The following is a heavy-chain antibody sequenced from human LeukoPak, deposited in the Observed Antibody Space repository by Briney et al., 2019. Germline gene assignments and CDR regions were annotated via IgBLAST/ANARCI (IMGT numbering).Heavy chain of an antibody. D-gene: IGHD3-22*01. J-gene: IGHJ4*02. CDR3: AKRGVVIRVILVGFHKEAYYFDS. CDR1: GITLSNYG. Sequence: GGSLRLSCAVSGITLSNYGMSWVRQAPGKGLEWVAGIGGSGGRTNYVDSVKGRFTISRDNPKNTLYPQMNSLRAEDTAVYFCAKRGVVIRVILVGFHKEAYYFDSWGQGALVIVSS. V-gene: IGHV3-23*01. CDR2: IGGSGGRT.